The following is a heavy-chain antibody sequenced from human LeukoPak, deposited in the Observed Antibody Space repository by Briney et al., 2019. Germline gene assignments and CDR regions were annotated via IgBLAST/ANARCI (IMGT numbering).Heavy chain of an antibody. Sequence: GGSLRLSCVASGFVFSSYWIHWVRQAPGKGLVWVSRIDSGGSDSIYADSVKGRFTISRDNAQNTVYLQMNSLRAEDTAIYYCARRHSTGCFDYWGQGTLVTVSS. J-gene: IGHJ4*02. V-gene: IGHV3-74*01. D-gene: IGHD1-14*01. CDR2: IDSGGSDS. CDR3: ARRHSTGCFDY. CDR1: GFVFSSYW.